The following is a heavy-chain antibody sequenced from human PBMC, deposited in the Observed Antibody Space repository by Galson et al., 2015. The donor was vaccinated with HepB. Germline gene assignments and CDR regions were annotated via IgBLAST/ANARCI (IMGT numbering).Heavy chain of an antibody. V-gene: IGHV4-59*01. J-gene: IGHJ4*02. CDR3: ARATYYYDSSGYYLDY. D-gene: IGHD3-22*01. CDR2: IYYSGST. Sequence: SETLSLTCTVSGGSISSYYWSWIRQPPGKGLEWIGYIYYSGSTNYNPSLKSRVTISVDTSKNQFSLKLSSVTAADTAVYYCARATYYYDSSGYYLDYWGQGTLVTVSS. CDR1: GGSISSYY.